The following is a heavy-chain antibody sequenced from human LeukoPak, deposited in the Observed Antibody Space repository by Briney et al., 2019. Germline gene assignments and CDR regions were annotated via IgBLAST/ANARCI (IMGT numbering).Heavy chain of an antibody. CDR2: IIPIFGTA. D-gene: IGHD3-9*01. V-gene: IGHV1-69*05. CDR3: TRAQPWYYDILTGYYLGY. CDR1: GGTFSSYA. J-gene: IGHJ4*02. Sequence: SVKVSCKASGGTFSSYAISWVRQAPGQGLEWIGGIIPIFGTANYAQKFQGRVTITTDESTSTAYMELSRLRSDDTAVYYCTRAQPWYYDILTGYYLGYWGQGTLVTVSS.